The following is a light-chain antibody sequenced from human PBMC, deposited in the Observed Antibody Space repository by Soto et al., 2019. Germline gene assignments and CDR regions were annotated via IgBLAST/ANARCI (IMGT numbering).Light chain of an antibody. CDR1: SGNIASNY. CDR2: EDN. J-gene: IGLJ2*01. Sequence: NFMLTQPHSVSESPGQTVTISCTRSSGNIASNYVEWYQQRPGSAPTTVIYEDNQRPSAVPDRFSGSIDSSSNSASLTISGLKTEDEADYYCQSYDSSIVVFGGGTKVTVL. CDR3: QSYDSSIVV. V-gene: IGLV6-57*03.